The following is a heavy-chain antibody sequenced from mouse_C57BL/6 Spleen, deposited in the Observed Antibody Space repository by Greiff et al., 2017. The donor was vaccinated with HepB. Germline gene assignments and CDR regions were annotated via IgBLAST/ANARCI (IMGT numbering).Heavy chain of an antibody. CDR3: TRPYYYGSSYLWYFDV. CDR1: GFTFSSSA. V-gene: IGHV5-9-1*02. D-gene: IGHD1-1*01. J-gene: IGHJ1*03. CDR2: ISSGGDYI. Sequence: EVQRVESGEGLVKPGGSLKLSCAASGFTFSSSAISWVRQTPEKRLEWVAYISSGGDYIYYADTVKGRFTISRDTARNTLYLQMSSLKSEDTAMYYCTRPYYYGSSYLWYFDVWGTGTTVTVSS.